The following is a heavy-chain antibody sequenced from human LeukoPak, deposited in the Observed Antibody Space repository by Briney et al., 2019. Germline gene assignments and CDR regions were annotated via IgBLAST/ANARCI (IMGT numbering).Heavy chain of an antibody. D-gene: IGHD3-10*01. V-gene: IGHV4-39*02. Sequence: SETLSLTCTVSGGSISSSSYYWGWIRQPPGKGLEWIGSIYYSGSTYYNPSLKSRVTISVDTSKDQFSLKLSSVTAADTAVYYCAREYYYASGSYLYWGQGSLVTVSS. CDR1: GGSISSSSYY. CDR3: AREYYYASGSYLY. J-gene: IGHJ4*02. CDR2: IYYSGST.